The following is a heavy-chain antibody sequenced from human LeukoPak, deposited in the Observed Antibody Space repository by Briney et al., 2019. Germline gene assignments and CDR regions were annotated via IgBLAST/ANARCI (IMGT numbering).Heavy chain of an antibody. CDR1: GITFSSYS. CDR2: ISSSSSYI. Sequence: GGSLRLSCAASGITFSSYSMNWVRQAPGKGLEWVSSISSSSSYIYYADSVKGRFTISRDNAKNSLYLQMNSLRAEDTAVYYCARASVYYGSGSFDYWGQGTLVTVSS. J-gene: IGHJ4*02. CDR3: ARASVYYGSGSFDY. D-gene: IGHD3-10*01. V-gene: IGHV3-21*01.